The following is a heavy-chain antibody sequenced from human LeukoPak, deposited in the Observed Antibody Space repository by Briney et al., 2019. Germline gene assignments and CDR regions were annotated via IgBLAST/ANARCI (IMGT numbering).Heavy chain of an antibody. J-gene: IGHJ4*02. CDR3: ARPYDSSGYTFDY. Sequence: SETLSLTCAVYGGSFSGYYWSWIRQPPGKGLEWIGEINHSGSTNYNPSLKSRVTISVDTSKNQFSLKLSSVTAADTAVYYCARPYDSSGYTFDYWGQGTLVTVSS. D-gene: IGHD3-22*01. V-gene: IGHV4-34*01. CDR1: GGSFSGYY. CDR2: INHSGST.